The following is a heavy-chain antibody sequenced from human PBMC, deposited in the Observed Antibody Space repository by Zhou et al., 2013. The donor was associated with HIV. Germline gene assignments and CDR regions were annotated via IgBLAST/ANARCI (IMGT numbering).Heavy chain of an antibody. D-gene: IGHD3-22*01. CDR3: ARDSQITTMIVELDY. J-gene: IGHJ4*02. Sequence: QVQLVQSGAEVKKPGASVKVSCKASGYTFTSYYMHWVRQAPGQGLEWMGIINPSGGSTSYAQKFQGRVTMTRDTSTSTVYMELSSLRSEDTAVYYCARDSQITTMIVELDYWGQGTLVTVSS. CDR1: GYTFTSYY. CDR2: INPSGGST. V-gene: IGHV1-46*01.